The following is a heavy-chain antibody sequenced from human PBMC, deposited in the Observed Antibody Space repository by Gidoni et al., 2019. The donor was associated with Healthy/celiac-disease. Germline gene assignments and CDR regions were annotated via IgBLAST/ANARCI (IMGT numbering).Heavy chain of an antibody. V-gene: IGHV4-39*02. D-gene: IGHD2-2*01. CDR2: IYYSGST. J-gene: IGHJ6*02. CDR3: AREPALKYLLDYGMDV. Sequence: QLQLQESGPGLVKPSETLSLTCTVSGGSISSSSYYWGWIRQPPGKGLEWIGSIYYSGSTYYNPSLKSRVTISVDTSKNQFSLKLSSVTAADTAVYYCAREPALKYLLDYGMDVWGQGTTVTVSS. CDR1: GGSISSSSYY.